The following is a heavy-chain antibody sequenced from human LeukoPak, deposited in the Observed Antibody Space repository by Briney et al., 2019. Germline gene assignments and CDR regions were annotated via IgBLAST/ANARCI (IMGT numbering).Heavy chain of an antibody. CDR2: IPYDGSNK. V-gene: IGHV3-30-3*01. CDR3: ARLSTTVTTWGAFDI. D-gene: IGHD4-17*01. Sequence: GGPLRLSCAASGFTFSSYAMHWVRQAPGKGLEWVAVIPYDGSNKYYADSVKGRFTISRDNSKNTLYLQMNSLRAEDTAVYYCARLSTTVTTWGAFDIWGQGTMVTVSS. CDR1: GFTFSSYA. J-gene: IGHJ3*02.